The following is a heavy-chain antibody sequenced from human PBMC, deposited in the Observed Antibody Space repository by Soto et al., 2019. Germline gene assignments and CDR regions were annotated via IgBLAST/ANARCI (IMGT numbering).Heavy chain of an antibody. D-gene: IGHD3-10*01. J-gene: IGHJ4*02. CDR2: ISAYNGNT. V-gene: IGHV1-18*01. CDR3: ARDQESITDRILQY. CDR1: VDTFSSFG. Sequence: XSVKDSFKASVDTFSSFGFRWVRQAPGQGLEWLGWISAYNGNTHYAQKVRDRVTLTTDTSTNTTYMELRSLTSDDTAVYYCARDQESITDRILQYWGQGTRVTVSS.